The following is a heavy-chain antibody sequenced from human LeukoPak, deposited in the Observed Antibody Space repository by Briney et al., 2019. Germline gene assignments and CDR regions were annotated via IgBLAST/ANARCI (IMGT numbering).Heavy chain of an antibody. D-gene: IGHD1-1*01. Sequence: PGGSLRLSCAASGFTFSSYNMNWVRQAPGKGLEWVSAISGSGGSTYYADSVKGRFTISRDNSKNTLYLQMNSLRAEDTAVYYCAKTTEPFGDYYGMDVWGQGTTVTVSS. CDR1: GFTFSSYN. V-gene: IGHV3-23*01. J-gene: IGHJ6*02. CDR2: ISGSGGST. CDR3: AKTTEPFGDYYGMDV.